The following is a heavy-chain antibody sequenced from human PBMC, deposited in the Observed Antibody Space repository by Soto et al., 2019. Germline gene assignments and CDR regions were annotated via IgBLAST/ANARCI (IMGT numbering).Heavy chain of an antibody. CDR2: IYYSGST. J-gene: IGHJ6*03. V-gene: IGHV4-59*08. Sequence: SETLSLTCTVSGGSISSYYWSWIRQPPGKGLEWIGYIYYSGSTNYNPSLKSRVTISVDTSKNQFSLKLSSVTAADTAVYYCARLDLELRYYYYYYMDVWGKGTTVTVS. CDR3: ARLDLELRYYYYYYMDV. CDR1: GGSISSYY. D-gene: IGHD1-7*01.